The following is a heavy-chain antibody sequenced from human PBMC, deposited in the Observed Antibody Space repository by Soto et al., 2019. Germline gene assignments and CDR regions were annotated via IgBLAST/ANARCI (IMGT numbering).Heavy chain of an antibody. J-gene: IGHJ6*02. CDR3: ARDPYKVECLLYSAHYYYGMDV. Sequence: QVQLVESGGGVVQPGRSLRLSCAASGFTFSSYAMHWVRQAPGKGLEWVAVISYDGSNKYYADSVKGRFTISRDNSKNTLYLQMNSLRAVDTAVYYCARDPYKVECLLYSAHYYYGMDVWGQGTTVTVSS. CDR2: ISYDGSNK. D-gene: IGHD3-3*01. CDR1: GFTFSSYA. V-gene: IGHV3-30-3*01.